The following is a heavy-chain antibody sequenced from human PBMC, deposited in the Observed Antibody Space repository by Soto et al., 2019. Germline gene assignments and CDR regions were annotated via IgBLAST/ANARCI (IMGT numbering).Heavy chain of an antibody. CDR3: ARASDYYGSGSYTWFGP. CDR1: GGSISSYY. D-gene: IGHD3-10*01. J-gene: IGHJ5*02. Sequence: TVSGGSISSYYWSWIRQPPGKGLEWIGYIYYSGSTNYNPSLKSRVTISVDTSKNQFSLKLSSVTAADTAVYYCARASDYYGSGSYTWFGPWGQGTLVTVSS. CDR2: IYYSGST. V-gene: IGHV4-59*01.